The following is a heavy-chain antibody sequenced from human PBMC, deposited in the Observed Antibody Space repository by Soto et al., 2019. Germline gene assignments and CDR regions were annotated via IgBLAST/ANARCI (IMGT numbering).Heavy chain of an antibody. V-gene: IGHV1-18*01. J-gene: IGHJ4*02. CDR3: ARERYYDFWSGYPRYFDY. CDR1: RYTFTSYG. D-gene: IGHD3-3*01. CDR2: ISAYNGNT. Sequence: GASVKLSCKASRYTFTSYGSSWVRQAPGQGLEWMGWISAYNGNTNYAQKLQGRVTMTTDTSTSTAYMELRSLRSDDTAVYYCARERYYDFWSGYPRYFDYWGQGSLVTVSS.